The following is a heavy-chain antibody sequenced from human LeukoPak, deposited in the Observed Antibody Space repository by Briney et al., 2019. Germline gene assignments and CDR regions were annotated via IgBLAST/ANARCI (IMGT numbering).Heavy chain of an antibody. CDR3: ARADYDSSGYSPQFDY. D-gene: IGHD3-22*01. V-gene: IGHV3-30*04. J-gene: IGHJ4*02. CDR2: ISYDGSNK. Sequence: PGGSLRLSCAASGFTFSSYAMHWVRQAPGKGLEWVAVISYDGSNKYYADSVKGRFTISRDNSKNTLYLQMNSLRAEDTAVYYCARADYDSSGYSPQFDYWGQGTLVTVSS. CDR1: GFTFSSYA.